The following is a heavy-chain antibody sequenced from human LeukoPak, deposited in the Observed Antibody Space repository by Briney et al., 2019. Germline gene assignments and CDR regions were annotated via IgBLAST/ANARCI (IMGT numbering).Heavy chain of an antibody. V-gene: IGHV5-10-1*01. CDR1: GSTFTSYW. CDR3: ASPVGATGNFDY. CDR2: IDPSDSYT. J-gene: IGHJ4*02. Sequence: GESLKISCKGSGSTFTSYWISWVRQMPGKGLGWMGRIDPSDSYTNYSPSFQGHVTISADKSISTAYLQWSSLKASDTAMYYCASPVGATGNFDYWGQGTLVTVSS. D-gene: IGHD1-26*01.